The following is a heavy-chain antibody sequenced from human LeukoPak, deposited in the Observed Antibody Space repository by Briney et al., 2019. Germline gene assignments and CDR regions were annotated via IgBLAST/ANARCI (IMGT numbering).Heavy chain of an antibody. D-gene: IGHD5-24*01. CDR3: ASPGGRWLPYWEYYFDY. CDR1: GYTFTSYG. CDR2: ISAYNGNT. Sequence: ASVKVSCKASGYTFTSYGISWVRQAPGQGLEWMGWISAYNGNTNYAQKLQGRVTITADESTSTAYMELSSLRSEDTAVYYCASPGGRWLPYWEYYFDYWGQGTLVTVSS. J-gene: IGHJ4*02. V-gene: IGHV1-18*01.